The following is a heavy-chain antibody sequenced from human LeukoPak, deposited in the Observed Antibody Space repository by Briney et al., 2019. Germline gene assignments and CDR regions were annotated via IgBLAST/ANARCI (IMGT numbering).Heavy chain of an antibody. CDR3: ARRSGIAVAGAFDY. V-gene: IGHV3-23*01. Sequence: GGSLRLSCAASGFTFSSYAMSWVRQAPGKGLEWVSAISGSGGSTYYADSVKGRFTISRDNSKNTLYLQMNSLRAEDTAIYYCARRSGIAVAGAFDYWGQGTLVTVSS. CDR2: ISGSGGST. CDR1: GFTFSSYA. D-gene: IGHD6-19*01. J-gene: IGHJ4*02.